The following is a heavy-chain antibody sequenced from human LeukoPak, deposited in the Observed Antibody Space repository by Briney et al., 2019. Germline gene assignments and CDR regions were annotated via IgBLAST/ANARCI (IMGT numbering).Heavy chain of an antibody. CDR3: AKDINYYGSGWGYFDY. V-gene: IGHV3-9*01. D-gene: IGHD3-10*01. Sequence: GGSLRLSCAASGFTFDDYTMHWVRQAPGKGLEWVSGISWNSGSIGYADSVKGRFTISRDNAKNSLYLQMNSLRAEDTALYYCAKDINYYGSGWGYFDYWGQGTLVTVSS. CDR1: GFTFDDYT. CDR2: ISWNSGSI. J-gene: IGHJ4*02.